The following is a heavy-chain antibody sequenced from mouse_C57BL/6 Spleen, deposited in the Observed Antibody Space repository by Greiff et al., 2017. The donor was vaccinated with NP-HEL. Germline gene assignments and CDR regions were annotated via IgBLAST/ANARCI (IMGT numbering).Heavy chain of an antibody. CDR1: GFTFSSYA. D-gene: IGHD2-4*01. J-gene: IGHJ4*01. CDR3: ARVDDFPDYAMDY. V-gene: IGHV5-4*01. Sequence: EVQGVESGGGLVKPGGSLKLSCAASGFTFSSYAMSWVRQTPEKRLEWVATISDGGSYTYYPDNVKGRFTISRDNAQNNLYLQMSHLKSEDTAMYYWARVDDFPDYAMDYWGQGTSVTVSS. CDR2: ISDGGSYT.